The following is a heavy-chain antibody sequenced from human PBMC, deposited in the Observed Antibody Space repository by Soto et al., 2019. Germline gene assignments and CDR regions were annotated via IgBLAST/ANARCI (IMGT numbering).Heavy chain of an antibody. V-gene: IGHV1-46*01. CDR3: ARDKGLLPTTPGRPDY. CDR2: INPSGGST. D-gene: IGHD2-15*01. J-gene: IGHJ4*02. Sequence: QVQLVQSGAEVKKPGASVKVSCKASGYTFTSYYMHWVRQAPGQGLEWMGIINPSGGSTSYAQKFQGKVTMTRDTSTSTVYMELSSLRSEDTAVYYCARDKGLLPTTPGRPDYWGQGTLVTVSS. CDR1: GYTFTSYY.